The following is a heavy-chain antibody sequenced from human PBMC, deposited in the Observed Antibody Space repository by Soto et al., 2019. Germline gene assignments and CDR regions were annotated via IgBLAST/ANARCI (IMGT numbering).Heavy chain of an antibody. Sequence: GGSLRLSCAASGFTFSSYEMNWVRQAPGKGLEWVSYISSSGSTIYYADSVKGRFTISRDNAKNSLYLQMNSLRAEDTAVYYCAGGGLIDGTGAFDIWGQGTMVTVPS. CDR1: GFTFSSYE. CDR3: AGGGLIDGTGAFDI. D-gene: IGHD1-7*01. V-gene: IGHV3-48*03. CDR2: ISSSGSTI. J-gene: IGHJ3*02.